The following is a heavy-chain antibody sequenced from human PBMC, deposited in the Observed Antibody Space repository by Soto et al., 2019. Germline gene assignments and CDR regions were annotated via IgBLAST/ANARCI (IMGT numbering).Heavy chain of an antibody. CDR2: MNPNSGNT. J-gene: IGHJ4*02. V-gene: IGHV1-8*01. CDR1: GYTFTSYD. D-gene: IGHD4-4*01. CDR3: ARGGTVTSPLDY. Sequence: ASVKVSCKASGYTFTSYDINWVRQATGQWLEWMGWMNPNSGNTGYAQKFQGRVTMTRNTSISTAYMELSSLRSADTAVYYCARGGTVTSPLDYWGQGTLVTVSS.